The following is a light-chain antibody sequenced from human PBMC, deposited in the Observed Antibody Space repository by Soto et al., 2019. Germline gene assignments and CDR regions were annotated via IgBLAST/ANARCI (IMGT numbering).Light chain of an antibody. V-gene: IGLV2-14*01. CDR1: SSDVGYYNY. Sequence: QSVLTQPASVSASPGQSITISCTGTSSDVGYYNYVSWFQEHPGKAPKLMIYEVSNRPSGVANRFSGSKSGNTASLTISGLQAEDEADYYCSSYTASSTYVFGTGTKVTV. CDR2: EVS. CDR3: SSYTASSTYV. J-gene: IGLJ1*01.